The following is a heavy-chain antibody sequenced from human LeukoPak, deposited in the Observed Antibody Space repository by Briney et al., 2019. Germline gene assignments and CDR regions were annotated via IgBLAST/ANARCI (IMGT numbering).Heavy chain of an antibody. CDR2: IYPGDSDT. Sequence: GESLKISCKGSGYSFTSYWIGWVRQMPGKGLEWMGIIYPGDSDTRYSPSFQGQVTTSADKSISTAYLQWSSLKASDTAMYYCARFIYSSSSGYYYYYMDVWGKGTTVTVSS. CDR3: ARFIYSSSSGYYYYYMDV. J-gene: IGHJ6*03. V-gene: IGHV5-51*01. CDR1: GYSFTSYW. D-gene: IGHD6-6*01.